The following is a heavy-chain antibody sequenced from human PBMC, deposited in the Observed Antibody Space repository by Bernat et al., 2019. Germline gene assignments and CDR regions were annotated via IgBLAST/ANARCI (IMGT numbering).Heavy chain of an antibody. V-gene: IGHV1-3*01. J-gene: IGHJ6*02. CDR2: INAGNGNT. CDR1: GYTFTSYA. Sequence: QVQLVQSGAEVKKPGASVKVSCEASGYTFTSYAMHWVRQAPGQRLEWMGWINAGNGNTKYSQKFQGRVTITRDTSASTAYMELSSLRSEDTAVYYCARVRYYDSSGHGMDVWGQGTTVTVSS. CDR3: ARVRYYDSSGHGMDV. D-gene: IGHD3-22*01.